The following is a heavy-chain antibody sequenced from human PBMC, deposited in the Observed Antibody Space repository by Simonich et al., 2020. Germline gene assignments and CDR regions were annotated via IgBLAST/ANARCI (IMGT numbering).Heavy chain of an antibody. CDR3: ARWPSIPASYGSGSYFDY. CDR1: GYTFTGYY. Sequence: QVQLVQSGAEVKKPGASVKVSCKASGYTFTGYYMHWVGQAPGQGLERMGWINPNSGGTKYAKKYQGRVTMTRNTSISTANMERSRLRSDDTAVYYCARWPSIPASYGSGSYFDYWGQGTLVTVSS. D-gene: IGHD3-10*01. CDR2: INPNSGGT. J-gene: IGHJ4*02. V-gene: IGHV1-2*02.